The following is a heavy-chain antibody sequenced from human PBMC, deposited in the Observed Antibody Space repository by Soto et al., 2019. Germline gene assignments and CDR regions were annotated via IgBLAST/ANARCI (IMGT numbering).Heavy chain of an antibody. J-gene: IGHJ5*02. CDR3: ARGLYSSSWWFDP. CDR2: MNPNSGNT. V-gene: IGHV1-8*02. Sequence: ASVKVSCKASGGTLSSYDINWVRQATGQGLEWMGWMNPNSGNTGYAQKFQGRVTMTRNTSISTAYMELSSLRSEDTAVYYCARGLYSSSWWFDPWGQGTLVTVSS. D-gene: IGHD6-13*01. CDR1: GGTLSSYD.